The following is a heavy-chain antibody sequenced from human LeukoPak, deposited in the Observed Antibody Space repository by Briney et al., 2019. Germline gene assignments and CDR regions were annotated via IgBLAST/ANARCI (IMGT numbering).Heavy chain of an antibody. D-gene: IGHD3-10*01. Sequence: ASVKVSCKASGYTFTDYYIHWVRQAPGQGLEWMGWIYPSRGGTNCAQKYQGRVTMTRDTSISTVSMEMSSLRSVETAVYYCARGKVVTMVRGVIITYFDYWGQGTLATVSS. V-gene: IGHV1-2*02. CDR3: ARGKVVTMVRGVIITYFDY. CDR2: IYPSRGGT. CDR1: GYTFTDYY. J-gene: IGHJ4*02.